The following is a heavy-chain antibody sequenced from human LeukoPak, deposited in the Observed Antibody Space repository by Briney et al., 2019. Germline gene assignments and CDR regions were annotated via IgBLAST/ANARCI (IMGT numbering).Heavy chain of an antibody. D-gene: IGHD2-21*02. Sequence: SQTLSLTCTVSGGSISSGDYYWSWIRQPPGNGLEWTGYIYYSGSTSNNPSLKRRVTISVDTSTTHSSLKLSSVPAADTAVYYCARAPYCGGACYRDFWWFDPWGQGTLVTVSS. J-gene: IGHJ5*02. V-gene: IGHV4-30-4*01. CDR3: ARAPYCGGACYRDFWWFDP. CDR1: GGSISSGDYY. CDR2: IYYSGST.